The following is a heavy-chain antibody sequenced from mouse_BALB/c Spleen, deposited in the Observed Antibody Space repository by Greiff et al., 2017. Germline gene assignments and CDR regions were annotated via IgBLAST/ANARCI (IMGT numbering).Heavy chain of an antibody. Sequence: EVKLVESGGGLVKPGGSLKLSCAASGFTFSSYAMSWVRQTPEKRLEWVASISSGGSTYYPDSVKGRFTISRDNARNILYLQMSSLRSEDTAMYYCARVMGNYDYGWFADWGQGTLVTVSA. V-gene: IGHV5-6-5*01. D-gene: IGHD2-4*01. CDR3: ARVMGNYDYGWFAD. CDR2: ISSGGST. CDR1: GFTFSSYA. J-gene: IGHJ3*01.